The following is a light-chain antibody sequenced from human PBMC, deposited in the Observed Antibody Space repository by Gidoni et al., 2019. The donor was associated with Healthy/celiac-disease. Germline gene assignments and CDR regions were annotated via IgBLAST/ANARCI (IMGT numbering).Light chain of an antibody. V-gene: IGKV3D-15*01. CDR2: GES. Sequence: EIVMTQSPATLSVSPGERATLSCRASQSVSSNLAWYQQKPGQAPRLLIYGESTRATGIPARFSGSGSGTEFTLTISSLQSEDFAVYYCQQYNNWPPLTFGGXTKVEIK. J-gene: IGKJ4*01. CDR1: QSVSSN. CDR3: QQYNNWPPLT.